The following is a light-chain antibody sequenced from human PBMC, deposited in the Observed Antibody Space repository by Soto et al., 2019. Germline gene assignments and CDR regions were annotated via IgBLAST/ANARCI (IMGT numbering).Light chain of an antibody. Sequence: DIQLTQSPSFLSASVGDRVTITCRASQGISSYLAWYQQKPGQAPKLLIYAASTLQSGVPSRFSGSGSGTEFTLTISSLQPEDFATYTCQQRINYPSLTFGGGTKVEIK. CDR1: QGISSY. CDR2: AAS. CDR3: QQRINYPSLT. V-gene: IGKV1-9*01. J-gene: IGKJ4*01.